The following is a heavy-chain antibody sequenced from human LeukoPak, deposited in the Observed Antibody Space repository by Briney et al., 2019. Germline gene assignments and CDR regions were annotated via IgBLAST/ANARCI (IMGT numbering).Heavy chain of an antibody. CDR2: ISGTAAGYTT. D-gene: IGHD3-22*01. Sequence: GGSLRLSCAASGFNFSNYALNWVRQAPGKGLEWVSVISGTAAGYTTNYADSVKCRFTISRDNSKNTLKLQMNRLRDEDTAIYCCAKGSSGYSFEAMDVCGTGNPATVSS. V-gene: IGHV3-23*01. CDR1: GFNFSNYA. J-gene: IGHJ6*04. CDR3: AKGSSGYSFEAMDV.